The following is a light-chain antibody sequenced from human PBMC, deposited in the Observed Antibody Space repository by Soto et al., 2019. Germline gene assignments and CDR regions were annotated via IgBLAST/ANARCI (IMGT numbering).Light chain of an antibody. CDR2: EVN. Sequence: QSVLTQPASVSGSPGQSITISCGGTSSDVGAYIYVSWYQQFPGKAPTLILYEVNNRPSGVSNRFSGSKSDTTASLTISGLLPEYEADYYCSAYSDIDTKVFGTWTKLTVL. J-gene: IGLJ1*01. CDR3: SAYSDIDTKV. V-gene: IGLV2-14*03. CDR1: SSDVGAYIY.